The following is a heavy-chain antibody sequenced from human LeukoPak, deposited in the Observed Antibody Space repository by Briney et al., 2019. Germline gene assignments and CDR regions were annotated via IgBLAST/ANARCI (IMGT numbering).Heavy chain of an antibody. CDR1: GFSFSTYS. CDR3: AKISWDGRGTFD. Sequence: GGSLRLSCAASGFSFSTYSMSWVRQAPGKGLEWVSSIRGSGADKYYADSVKGRFSISRDNSQDTSSLQMNSLRAEDTAVYYCAKISWDGRGTFDWGRGTLVTVSS. D-gene: IGHD1/OR15-1a*01. CDR2: IRGSGADK. J-gene: IGHJ4*02. V-gene: IGHV3-23*01.